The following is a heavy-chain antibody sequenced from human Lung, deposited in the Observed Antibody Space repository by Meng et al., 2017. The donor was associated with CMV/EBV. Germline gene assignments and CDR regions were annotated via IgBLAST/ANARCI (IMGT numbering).Heavy chain of an antibody. CDR3: GRDGWLWAHLFAP. V-gene: IGHV3-7*01. CDR2: IKQDGSEK. D-gene: IGHD5-12*01. J-gene: IGHJ5*02. Sequence: GGSLRLXCEASGFTFSSYWMTWVRQAPGKGLEWVANIKQDGSEKFYVDSVKGRFIISRDNAKRSLYLQMSSLRAEDTALYYCGRDGWLWAHLFAPSGPGPLVTVSS. CDR1: GFTFSSYW.